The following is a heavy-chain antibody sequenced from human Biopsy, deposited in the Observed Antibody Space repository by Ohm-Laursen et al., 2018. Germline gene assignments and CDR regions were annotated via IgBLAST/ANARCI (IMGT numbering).Heavy chain of an antibody. J-gene: IGHJ4*02. CDR1: GFMFSASW. Sequence: GSLRLSCAASGFMFSASWMSWVRQAPGKGLEWVANINPDGSVKYFADSVKGRFTISRDNAENSMYLQMSSLTADDTAVYYCARDERWGQGTLVTVSS. D-gene: IGHD5-24*01. CDR3: ARDER. CDR2: INPDGSVK. V-gene: IGHV3-7*01.